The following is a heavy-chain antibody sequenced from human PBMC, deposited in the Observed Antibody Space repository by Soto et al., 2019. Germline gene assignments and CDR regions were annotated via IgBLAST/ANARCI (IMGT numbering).Heavy chain of an antibody. D-gene: IGHD6-6*01. CDR2: INAGNGNT. J-gene: IGHJ6*03. CDR1: GYTFTSYA. Sequence: QVQLVQSGAEVKKPGASVKVSCKASGYTFTSYAMPWVRQAPGQRLEWMGWINAGNGNTKYSQKFQGRVTITRDTSASTAYMELSSLRSEDTAVYYCARDGYSSSSRYYYYMDVWGKGTTVTVSS. CDR3: ARDGYSSSSRYYYYMDV. V-gene: IGHV1-3*01.